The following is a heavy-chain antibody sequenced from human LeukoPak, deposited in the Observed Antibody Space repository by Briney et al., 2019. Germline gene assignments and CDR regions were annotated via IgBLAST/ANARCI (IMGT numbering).Heavy chain of an antibody. CDR3: AKVWFDY. V-gene: IGHV3-30*18. CDR2: ISYDGSNK. CDR1: GVTFSSDG. D-gene: IGHD2-21*01. Sequence: GGSLRLSCAASGVTFSSDGMHWVRQAPGKGLEWVAVISYDGSNKYYADSVKGRFTISRDNSKNTLYLQMNSLRAEDTAVYYCAKVWFDYWGQGTLVTVSS. J-gene: IGHJ4*02.